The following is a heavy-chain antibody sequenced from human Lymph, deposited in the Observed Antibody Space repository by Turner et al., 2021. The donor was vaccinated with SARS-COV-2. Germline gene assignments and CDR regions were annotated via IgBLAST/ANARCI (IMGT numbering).Heavy chain of an antibody. Sequence: QVQLVESGVGVVQPGRSLRLSCAASVFTFSSYGMNWVRQAPGKGLEWVTLISYDGSNKYYADSVKGRFTISRDNSKNTLYLQMNSLRAEDTAVYYCARSGPNFDFWGQGTLVTVSS. J-gene: IGHJ4*02. CDR3: ARSGPNFDF. CDR1: VFTFSSYG. CDR2: ISYDGSNK. V-gene: IGHV3-30-3*01. D-gene: IGHD7-27*01.